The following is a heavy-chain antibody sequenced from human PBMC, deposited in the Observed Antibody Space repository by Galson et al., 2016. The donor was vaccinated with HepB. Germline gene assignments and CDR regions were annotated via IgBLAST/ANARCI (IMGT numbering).Heavy chain of an antibody. CDR1: GFMFSTYA. J-gene: IGHJ5*02. V-gene: IGHV3-30-3*01. Sequence: PLRLSCAASGFMFSTYAMYWVRQAPGKGLEGVAIILYDGSHKYYADSVKGRFTISRDNSKNTLYLQMNSLRAENTAVYYCAKDRGGAVPNWFDPWGQGTLVTVSS. CDR2: ILYDGSHK. CDR3: AKDRGGAVPNWFDP. D-gene: IGHD3-16*01.